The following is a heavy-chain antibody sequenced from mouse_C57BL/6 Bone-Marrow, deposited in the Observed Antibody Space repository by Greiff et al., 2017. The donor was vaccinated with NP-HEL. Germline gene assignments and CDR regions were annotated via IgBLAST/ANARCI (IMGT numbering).Heavy chain of an antibody. CDR1: GFTFSSYG. CDR3: ARNIRYYFDY. D-gene: IGHD1-1*01. Sequence: EVKLVESGGDLVKPGGSLKLSCAASGFTFSSYGVSWVRQTPDKRLEWVATISSGGSYTYYPACVKGRFTISRDNAKNNMYRQMSSLKSEDTGMYYGARNIRYYFDYWGQGTTLTVSS. J-gene: IGHJ2*01. V-gene: IGHV5-6*01. CDR2: ISSGGSYT.